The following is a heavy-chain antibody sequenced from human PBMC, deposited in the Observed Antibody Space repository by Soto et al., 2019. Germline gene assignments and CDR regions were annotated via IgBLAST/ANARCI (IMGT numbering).Heavy chain of an antibody. D-gene: IGHD3-3*01. CDR3: ASTIFGVVKAFDI. Sequence: ASVKVSCKASGYTFTSYYMHWVRLAPGQGLEWMGIINPSGGSTSYAQKFQGRVTMTRDTSTSTVYMELSSLRSEDTAVYYCASTIFGVVKAFDIWGQGTMVTVSS. CDR2: INPSGGST. CDR1: GYTFTSYY. J-gene: IGHJ3*02. V-gene: IGHV1-46*01.